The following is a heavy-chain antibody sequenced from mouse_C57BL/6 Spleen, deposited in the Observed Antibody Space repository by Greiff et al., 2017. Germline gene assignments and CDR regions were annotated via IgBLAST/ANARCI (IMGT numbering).Heavy chain of an antibody. CDR1: GYSFTDYN. Sequence: EVQLQQSGPELVKPGASVKISCKASGYSFTDYNMNWVKQSHGKSLEWIGVINPNYGTTSYNQKFKGKATLTVDQSSSTANMQLNILTSEDSAVYYCSRWIVCTYDYAMDYWGQGTSVTVSS. CDR2: INPNYGTT. V-gene: IGHV1-39*01. J-gene: IGHJ4*01. D-gene: IGHD2-10*02. CDR3: SRWIVCTYDYAMDY.